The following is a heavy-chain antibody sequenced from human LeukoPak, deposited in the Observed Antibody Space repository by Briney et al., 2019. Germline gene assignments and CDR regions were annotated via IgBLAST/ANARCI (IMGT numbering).Heavy chain of an antibody. J-gene: IGHJ3*02. CDR1: GFTFSSYW. CDR2: IKQDGSEK. D-gene: IGHD3-10*01. V-gene: IGHV3-7*01. Sequence: GGSLRLSCAASGFTFSSYWMSWVRQAPGKGLEWVANIKQDGSEKYYVDSVKGRFTISRDNAKNSLCLQMNSLRAEDTAVYYCARDNRLRPPLMVRGVGAFDIWGQGTMVTVSS. CDR3: ARDNRLRPPLMVRGVGAFDI.